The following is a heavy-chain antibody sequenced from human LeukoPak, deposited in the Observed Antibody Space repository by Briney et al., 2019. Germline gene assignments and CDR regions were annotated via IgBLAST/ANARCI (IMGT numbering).Heavy chain of an antibody. Sequence: PSETLSLTCAVYGGSFSGYYWSWIRQPPGKGLEWIGEINHSGSTNYNPSLKSRVTISVDTSKNQFSLKLSSVTAADTAVYYCARVPPPWDIAAAGTVDYWGQGTLVTVSS. J-gene: IGHJ4*02. D-gene: IGHD6-13*01. CDR1: GGSFSGYY. CDR2: INHSGST. CDR3: ARVPPPWDIAAAGTVDY. V-gene: IGHV4-34*01.